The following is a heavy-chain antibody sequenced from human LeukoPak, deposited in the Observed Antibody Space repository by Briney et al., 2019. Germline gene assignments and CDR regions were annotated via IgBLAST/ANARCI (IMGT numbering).Heavy chain of an antibody. CDR1: GFTFSSYG. J-gene: IGHJ3*02. CDR3: AKDIKQWLSVYAFDI. CDR2: IRYDGSNK. V-gene: IGHV3-30*02. Sequence: GGSLRLSCAASGFTFSSYGMHWVRQAPGKGLEWVAFIRYDGSNKYYADSVKGRFTIPRGNSKNSLYLQMNSLRAEDTALYYCAKDIKQWLSVYAFDIWGQGTMVTVSS. D-gene: IGHD6-19*01.